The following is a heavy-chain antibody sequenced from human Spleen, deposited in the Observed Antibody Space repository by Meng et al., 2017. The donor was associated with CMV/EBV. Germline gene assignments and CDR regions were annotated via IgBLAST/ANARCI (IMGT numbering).Heavy chain of an antibody. Sequence: SVKVSCKASGYTFTGHYMHWVRQAPGQGLEWMGGIIPIFGTANYAQKFQGRVTITTDESTSTAYMELSSLRSEDTAVYYCARDHHDSSGYLSGMDVWGQGTTVTVSS. CDR3: ARDHHDSSGYLSGMDV. J-gene: IGHJ6*02. CDR1: GYTFTGHY. D-gene: IGHD3-22*01. V-gene: IGHV1-69*05. CDR2: IIPIFGTA.